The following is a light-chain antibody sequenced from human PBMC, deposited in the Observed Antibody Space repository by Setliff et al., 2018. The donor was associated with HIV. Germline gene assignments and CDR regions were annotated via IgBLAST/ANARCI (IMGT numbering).Light chain of an antibody. V-gene: IGLV2-14*03. Sequence: QSVLTQPASVSGSPGQSITISCTGTSSDVGGYNYVSWYQQHPGKAPKLRSYDVSNRPSGVSNRFSGSKSGNTASLTISGLQAEDEADYYCSSYPSTSTLLVFGTGTKVTV. J-gene: IGLJ1*01. CDR2: DVS. CDR3: SSYPSTSTLLV. CDR1: SSDVGGYNY.